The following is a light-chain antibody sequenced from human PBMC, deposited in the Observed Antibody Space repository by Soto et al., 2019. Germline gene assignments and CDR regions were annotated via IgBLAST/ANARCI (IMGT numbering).Light chain of an antibody. J-gene: IGKJ4*01. CDR2: GAS. Sequence: ETVLTQSPATLSVSPGERATLSCRASQSVSSNLAWYQQKPGQAPRLLIYGASTRATGIPARFSGSGSGTEFTLTISSLQSEDFAVYYCQQYNKWPPVTFGGGTKVDIK. CDR3: QQYNKWPPVT. V-gene: IGKV3-15*01. CDR1: QSVSSN.